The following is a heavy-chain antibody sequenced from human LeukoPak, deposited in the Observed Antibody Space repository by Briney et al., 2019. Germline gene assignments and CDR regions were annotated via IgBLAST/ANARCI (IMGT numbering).Heavy chain of an antibody. J-gene: IGHJ6*02. V-gene: IGHV3-9*01. CDR1: GFTFDDYA. D-gene: IGHD4-17*01. CDR2: ISWNSGSI. Sequence: GRSLRLSCAASGFTFDDYAMRWVRQAPGKGLEWVSGISWNSGSIGYADSVKGRFTISRDNAKNSLYQQMNSLGAEDTALYYCAKDKEDGDYYYGMDVWGQGTTVTVSS. CDR3: AKDKEDGDYYYGMDV.